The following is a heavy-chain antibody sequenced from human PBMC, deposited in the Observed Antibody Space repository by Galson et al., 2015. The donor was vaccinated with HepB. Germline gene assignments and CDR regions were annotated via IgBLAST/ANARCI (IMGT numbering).Heavy chain of an antibody. Sequence: SLRLSCAASGFTFSRYGMHWVRQAPGKGLEWVAVISYDGSNKYYADSVKGRFTISRDNSKNTLYLQMNSLRAEDTAVYYCAKREDYGDYVGSNWFDPWGQGTLVTVSS. V-gene: IGHV3-30*18. J-gene: IGHJ5*02. CDR3: AKREDYGDYVGSNWFDP. CDR1: GFTFSRYG. CDR2: ISYDGSNK. D-gene: IGHD4-17*01.